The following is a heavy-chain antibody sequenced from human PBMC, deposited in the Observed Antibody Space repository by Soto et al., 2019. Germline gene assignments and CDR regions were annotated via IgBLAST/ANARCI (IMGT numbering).Heavy chain of an antibody. CDR2: ISGGGGST. V-gene: IGHV3-23*01. J-gene: IGHJ4*02. Sequence: GGSLRLSCVVSGFIFNTYGMSWVRQAPGKGLEWVSSISGGGGSTYYAESVKGRFTISRDNSKNTLYLQMNSLRDEDTAVYYCAKDVYPGYDSSGYSPPFDYWGQGTLVTVSS. CDR3: AKDVYPGYDSSGYSPPFDY. CDR1: GFIFNTYG. D-gene: IGHD3-22*01.